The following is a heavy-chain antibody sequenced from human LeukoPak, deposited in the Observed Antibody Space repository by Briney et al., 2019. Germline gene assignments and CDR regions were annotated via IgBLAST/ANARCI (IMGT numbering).Heavy chain of an antibody. D-gene: IGHD3-22*01. Sequence: GGSLRLSCAVSGFSVTNNYMSWVRQAPGKGLEWVSVFYVGGATYYADSVKGRFTISRDNSENTLYLQMKSLRAEDTAVYYCAKAGAIVVVPYYFDYWGQGTLVTVSS. CDR2: FYVGGAT. J-gene: IGHJ4*02. CDR1: GFSVTNNY. V-gene: IGHV3-53*01. CDR3: AKAGAIVVVPYYFDY.